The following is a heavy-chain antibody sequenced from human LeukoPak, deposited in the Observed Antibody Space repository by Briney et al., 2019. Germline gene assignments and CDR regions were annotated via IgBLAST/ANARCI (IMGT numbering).Heavy chain of an antibody. D-gene: IGHD2-8*02. CDR1: GFSFNTYW. V-gene: IGHV3-74*01. Sequence: GGSLRLSCAASGFSFNTYWMQWVRQAPGKGLVWVSRINSDGSNTNYADSVKGRFTISRDNAKNTLYLQMNSLRAEDTAVYYCARDPQGGTVDYSGQGTLVTVSS. CDR3: ARDPQGGTVDY. J-gene: IGHJ4*02. CDR2: INSDGSNT.